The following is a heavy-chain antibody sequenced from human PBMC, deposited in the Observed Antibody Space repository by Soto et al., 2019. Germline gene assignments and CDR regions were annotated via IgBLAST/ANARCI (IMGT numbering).Heavy chain of an antibody. V-gene: IGHV3-30*18. Sequence: QVQLVESGGGVVQSGRSLRLSCAASGFTFSTSGMHWIRQAPGKGLEWGAMLSHDGGATYYVDSVKGRFTISRDTDKNTLHLQMDSLRPEATATYYCAKDWGSSGWYNWFDPWGQGTLVTVSS. D-gene: IGHD6-13*01. CDR3: AKDWGSSGWYNWFDP. J-gene: IGHJ5*02. CDR2: LSHDGGAT. CDR1: GFTFSTSG.